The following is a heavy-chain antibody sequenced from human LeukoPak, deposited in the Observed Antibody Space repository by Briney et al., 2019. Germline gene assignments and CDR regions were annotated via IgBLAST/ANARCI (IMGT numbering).Heavy chain of an antibody. J-gene: IGHJ4*02. CDR1: GYTFTTYE. V-gene: IGHV1-8*01. CDR3: ARDSPLVGSSSSN. CDR2: MNPNSGHT. Sequence: ASVKVSCKASGYTFTTYEINWVRQAAGQGLELMGWMNPNSGHTGYAQKFQGRVIMTRNTSISTAYMELSSLRSEDTAVYYCARDSPLVGSSSSNWGQGTLVTVSS. D-gene: IGHD6-6*01.